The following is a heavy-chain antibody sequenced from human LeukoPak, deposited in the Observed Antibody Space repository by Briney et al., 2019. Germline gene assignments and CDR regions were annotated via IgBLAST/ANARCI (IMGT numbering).Heavy chain of an antibody. CDR2: IYYSGST. V-gene: IGHV4-39*07. J-gene: IGHJ6*02. CDR1: GGSISSSSYY. CDR3: ARVGSGSYYVSYYYYYGMDV. Sequence: SETLSLTCTVSGGSISSSSYYWGWIRQPPGKGLEWIGSIYYSGSTYYNPSLKSRVTISVDTSKNQFSLKLSSVTAADTAVYYCARVGSGSYYVSYYYYYGMDVWGQGTTVTVSS. D-gene: IGHD1-26*01.